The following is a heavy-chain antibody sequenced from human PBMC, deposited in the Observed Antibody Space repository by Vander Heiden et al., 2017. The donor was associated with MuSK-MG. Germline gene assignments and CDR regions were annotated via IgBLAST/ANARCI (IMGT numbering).Heavy chain of an antibody. V-gene: IGHV1-46*01. D-gene: IGHD6-19*01. CDR3: ARDGGAVAGSDYYYYGMDV. CDR2: INPSGGST. CDR1: GYTFTSYY. Sequence: QVQLVQSGAEVKKPGASVKVSCKASGYTFTSYYMHWVRQAPGQGLEWMGIINPSGGSTSYEKKFQGRVTMTRDTSTSTVYMELSSLRSEDTAVYYCARDGGAVAGSDYYYYGMDVWGQGTTVTVSS. J-gene: IGHJ6*02.